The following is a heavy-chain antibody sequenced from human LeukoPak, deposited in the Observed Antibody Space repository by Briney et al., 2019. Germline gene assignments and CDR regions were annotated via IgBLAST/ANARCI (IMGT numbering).Heavy chain of an antibody. V-gene: IGHV3-7*01. CDR3: ARDSPIAVAGIDY. CDR1: GFTFSSYW. CDR2: IKQDGSEK. D-gene: IGHD6-19*01. J-gene: IGHJ4*02. Sequence: GGSLRLSCAASGFTFSSYWMSWVRQAPGTGLEWVANIKQDGSEKYYVDSVKGRFTISRDNAKNSLYLQMNSLRAEDTAVYYCARDSPIAVAGIDYWGQGTLVTVSS.